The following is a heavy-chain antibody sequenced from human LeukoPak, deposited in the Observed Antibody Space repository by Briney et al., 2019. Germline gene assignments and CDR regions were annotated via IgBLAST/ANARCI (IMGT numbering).Heavy chain of an antibody. Sequence: GGFLRLSCAASGFTFSGSAMHWVRQASGKGLEWVGRIRSKANSYATAYAASVKGRFTISRDDSKNTAYLQMNSLKTEDTAVYYCTRHKRTYCSSTSCYGGAFDYWGQGTLVTVSS. CDR1: GFTFSGSA. J-gene: IGHJ4*02. V-gene: IGHV3-73*01. CDR3: TRHKRTYCSSTSCYGGAFDY. CDR2: IRSKANSYAT. D-gene: IGHD2-2*01.